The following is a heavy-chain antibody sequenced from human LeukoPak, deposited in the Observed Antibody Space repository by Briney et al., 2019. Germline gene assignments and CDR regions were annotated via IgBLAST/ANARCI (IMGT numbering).Heavy chain of an antibody. Sequence: GASVKVSCKASGGTFSSYAISWVRQAPGQGLEWMGRIIPILGIANYAQKFQGRVTITADKSTSTAYMKLSSLRSEDTAVYYCARDFGGKTGAFDIWGQGTMVTVSS. CDR1: GGTFSSYA. D-gene: IGHD1-26*01. CDR2: IIPILGIA. V-gene: IGHV1-69*04. J-gene: IGHJ3*02. CDR3: ARDFGGKTGAFDI.